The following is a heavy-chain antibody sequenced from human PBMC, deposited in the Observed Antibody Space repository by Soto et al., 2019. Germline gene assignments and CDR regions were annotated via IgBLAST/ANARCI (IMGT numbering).Heavy chain of an antibody. CDR2: ITYSGGTT. J-gene: IGHJ4*02. CDR3: ARKYSYGSGTYLFYFDY. V-gene: IGHV3-23*01. CDR1: GFTFSNYA. D-gene: IGHD3-10*01. Sequence: EVQLLESGGALVQPGGSLRLSCAASGFTFSNYAMSWVRQAPGKGLDWILTITYSGGTTHYADSVKGRFTVSRDNSKNTLYLQVNSLRADDTAVYYCARKYSYGSGTYLFYFDYWGQGTLVTVSS.